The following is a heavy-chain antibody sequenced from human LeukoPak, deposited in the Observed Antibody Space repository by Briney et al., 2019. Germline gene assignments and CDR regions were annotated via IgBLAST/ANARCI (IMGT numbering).Heavy chain of an antibody. J-gene: IGHJ3*02. D-gene: IGHD3-22*01. CDR3: ARVTHNYYDSSGYYAFDI. CDR2: INPNSGGT. CDR1: GYTFTGYY. V-gene: IGHV1-2*02. Sequence: ASVKVSCKASGYTFTGYYMHWVRQAPGQGLEWMGWINPNSGGTNYAQKFQGRVTMTRDTSISTAYMELSGLRSDDTAVYYCARVTHNYYDSSGYYAFDIWGQGTMVTVSS.